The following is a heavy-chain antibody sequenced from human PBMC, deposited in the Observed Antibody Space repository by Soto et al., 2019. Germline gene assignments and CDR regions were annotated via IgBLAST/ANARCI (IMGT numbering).Heavy chain of an antibody. V-gene: IGHV3-30-3*01. D-gene: IGHD6-19*01. Sequence: QPGGSLRLSCVASGFTFSTYATHWVRQAPGKGLDWVAVISNDGSKKYFVDSVKGRFTISRDNSNNTVYLQMNSLRAEDTALYYCARSIALANLDYGVPGSMDTVAS. CDR2: ISNDGSKK. CDR1: GFTFSTYA. CDR3: ARSIALANLDY. J-gene: IGHJ4*02.